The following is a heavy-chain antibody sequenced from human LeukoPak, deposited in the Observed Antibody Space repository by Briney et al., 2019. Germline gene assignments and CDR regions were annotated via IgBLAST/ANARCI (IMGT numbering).Heavy chain of an antibody. D-gene: IGHD4-11*01. J-gene: IGHJ4*02. CDR1: GGSISSGSYY. CDR2: IYTSGST. CDR3: ARRNTVTTNFDY. V-gene: IGHV4-61*02. Sequence: SETLSLTFTVSGGSISSGSYYWSWIRQPAGKGLEWIGRIYTSGSTNYNPSLKSRVTISVDTSKNQFSLKLSSVTAADTAVYYCARRNTVTTNFDYWGQGTLVTVSS.